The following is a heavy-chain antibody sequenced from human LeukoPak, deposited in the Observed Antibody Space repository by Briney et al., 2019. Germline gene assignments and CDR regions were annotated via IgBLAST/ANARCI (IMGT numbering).Heavy chain of an antibody. J-gene: IGHJ6*03. CDR3: ARSSEGRYYYDSSGYSYYYYYMDV. CDR2: IYYSGST. CDR1: GGSISSYY. V-gene: IGHV4-59*01. Sequence: KSFETLSLTCTVSGGSISSYYWSWIRQPPGKGLEWIGLIYYSGSTNYNPSLKSRVTISVDTSKNQFSLKLSSVTAADTAVYYCARSSEGRYYYDSSGYSYYYYYMDVWGKGTTVTISS. D-gene: IGHD3-22*01.